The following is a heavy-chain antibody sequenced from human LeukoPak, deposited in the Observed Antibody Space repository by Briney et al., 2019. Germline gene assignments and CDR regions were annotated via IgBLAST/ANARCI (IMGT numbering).Heavy chain of an antibody. CDR2: ISPGDSDT. V-gene: IGHV5-51*01. CDR1: GYSFATYW. J-gene: IGHJ4*02. CDR3: ARWFYDSSDYYYLDY. D-gene: IGHD3-22*01. Sequence: HGESLKISCKGSGYSFATYWIAWVRQMPGKGLEWMGLISPGDSDTRYSPSFQGQVTISADKSISTAYLQWSSLKASDTAMYFCARWFYDSSDYYYLDYWGQGTLVTVSS.